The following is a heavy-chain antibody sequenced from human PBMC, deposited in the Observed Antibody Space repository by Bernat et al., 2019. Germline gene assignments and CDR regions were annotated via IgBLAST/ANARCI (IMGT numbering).Heavy chain of an antibody. CDR2: ISGSGGST. D-gene: IGHD2-2*01. V-gene: IGHV3-23*04. J-gene: IGHJ3*02. CDR1: GFTFSSYA. CDR3: AKDSVKVVTAAKAFDI. Sequence: EVQLVESGGGLVQPGGSLRLSCAASGFTFSSYAMSWVRQAPGKGLEWVSAISGSGGSTYYADSVKGRFTISRDNSKNTLYLQMNSLRAEDTAVYYCAKDSVKVVTAAKAFDIWGQGTMVTVSS.